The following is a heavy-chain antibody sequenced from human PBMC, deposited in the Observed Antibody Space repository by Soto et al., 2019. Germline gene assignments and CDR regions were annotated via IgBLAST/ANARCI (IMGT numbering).Heavy chain of an antibody. CDR3: AILTRRNSCYFDP. CDR2: IIPIFGTA. D-gene: IGHD2-2*01. J-gene: IGHJ5*02. Sequence: SVKVSCKASGGTFSSYAISWVRQAPGQGLEWMGRIIPIFGTANYAQKFQGRVTITADKSTSTAYMELSSLRSEDTAVYYCAILTRRNSCYFDPWGQGTLVTVSS. CDR1: GGTFSSYA. V-gene: IGHV1-69*06.